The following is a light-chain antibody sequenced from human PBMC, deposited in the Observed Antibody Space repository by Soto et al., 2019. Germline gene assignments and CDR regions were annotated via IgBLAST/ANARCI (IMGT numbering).Light chain of an antibody. J-gene: IGKJ2*01. V-gene: IGKV3-15*01. Sequence: EIIMTQSPGTLSVSPGERATLSCRASQGVSSDLAWYQQKPGQAPRLLIYGASTRAPGIPGRFTGSGFGTDFTLTISSLQSEDFAAYYCQQYNDWPPYTFGQGTKLEIK. CDR1: QGVSSD. CDR3: QQYNDWPPYT. CDR2: GAS.